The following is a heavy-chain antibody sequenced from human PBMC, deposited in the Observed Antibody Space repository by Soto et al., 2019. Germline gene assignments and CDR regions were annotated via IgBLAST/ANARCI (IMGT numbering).Heavy chain of an antibody. CDR2: IYISGST. CDR1: GESISSYY. V-gene: IGHV4-4*07. D-gene: IGHD2-15*01. J-gene: IGHJ6*02. CDR3: VRDCSAGGCYSDDGMDV. Sequence: SETLSLTCTVSGESISSYYWSWIRQPAGKGLEWIGRIYISGSTDYNPSLKSRVSMSVDRSKNKFSLRLTSVTAADTAVYYCVRDCSAGGCYSDDGMDVWGQGTTFTVSS.